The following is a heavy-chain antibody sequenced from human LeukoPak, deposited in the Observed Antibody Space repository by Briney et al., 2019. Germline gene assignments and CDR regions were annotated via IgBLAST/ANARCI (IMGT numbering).Heavy chain of an antibody. CDR3: ARAPRVVVPAAIGAFDI. J-gene: IGHJ3*02. V-gene: IGHV4-34*01. D-gene: IGHD2-2*01. CDR2: INHSGST. Sequence: SETLSLTCAVYGGPFSGYYWSWIRQPPGKGLEWIGEINHSGSTNYNPSLKSRVTISVDTSKNQFSLKLSSVTAADTAVYYCARAPRVVVPAAIGAFDIWGQGTMVTVSS. CDR1: GGPFSGYY.